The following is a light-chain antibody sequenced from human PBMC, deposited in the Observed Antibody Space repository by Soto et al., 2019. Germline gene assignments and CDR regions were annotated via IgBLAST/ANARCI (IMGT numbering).Light chain of an antibody. CDR1: QSINSY. J-gene: IGKJ4*01. Sequence: EVVLTQAPATLSFSPGERATLSCRASQSINSYVTWYQQRPGQAPRLRISDASIRAPGVPARFSGSGSGTDFTLTISSLEPEDFAVYFCQQRYNWPLTFGGGTRVEI. CDR2: DAS. V-gene: IGKV3-11*01. CDR3: QQRYNWPLT.